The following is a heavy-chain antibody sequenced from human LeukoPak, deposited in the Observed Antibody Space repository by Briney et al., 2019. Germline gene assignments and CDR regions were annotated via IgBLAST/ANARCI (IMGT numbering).Heavy chain of an antibody. CDR3: ARRVGDRTNWFDP. CDR1: GGSISSSSYY. J-gene: IGHJ5*02. CDR2: IYYSGST. V-gene: IGHV4-39*01. D-gene: IGHD4-17*01. Sequence: PSETLSLTCTVSGGSISSSSYYWGWIRQPPGKGLEWIGSIYYSGSTYYNPSLKSRVTISVDTSKNQFSLKLSSVTAADTAVYYRARRVGDRTNWFDPWGQGTLVTVSS.